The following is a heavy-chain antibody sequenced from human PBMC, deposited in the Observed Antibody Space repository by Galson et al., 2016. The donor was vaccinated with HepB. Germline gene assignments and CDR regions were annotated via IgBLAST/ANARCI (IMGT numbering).Heavy chain of an antibody. Sequence: LRLSCAVSGLSINSNYMTWVRQAPGKGLEWVSFLYSSGNTYYADSVKGRFTFSRDNSKNTLYLQMTSLTVDDTAVYYCARQDFAGVYFDYWGQGTLVTVSS. D-gene: IGHD7-27*01. CDR3: ARQDFAGVYFDY. CDR2: LYSSGNT. J-gene: IGHJ4*02. CDR1: GLSINSNY. V-gene: IGHV3-66*04.